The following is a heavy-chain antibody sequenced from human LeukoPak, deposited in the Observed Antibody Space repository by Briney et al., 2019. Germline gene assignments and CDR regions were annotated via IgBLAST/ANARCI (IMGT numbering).Heavy chain of an antibody. CDR1: GYTFTGYY. V-gene: IGHV1-2*02. J-gene: IGHJ6*03. CDR3: VSGADILTNDYYYMDV. CDR2: INPNSGGT. D-gene: IGHD3-9*01. Sequence: ASVKVSCKASGYTFTGYYMHWVRQAPGQGPEWMGWINPNSGGTNYAQKFQGRVTMTRDTSISTAYMELSRLTSDDTAVYYCVSGADILTNDYYYMDVWGKGTTVTISS.